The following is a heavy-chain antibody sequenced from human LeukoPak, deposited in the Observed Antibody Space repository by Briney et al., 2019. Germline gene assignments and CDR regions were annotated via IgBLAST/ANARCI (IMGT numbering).Heavy chain of an antibody. V-gene: IGHV1-24*01. CDR1: GYTFTELS. CDR2: FDPEDGET. Sequence: ASVKVSCKVSGYTFTELSMHWVRQAPGKGLEWMGGFDPEDGETIYAQKFQGRVTMTEDTSTDTAYVELSSLRSEDTAVYYCATSSSVYYDSSGYYTPFDYWGQGTLVTVSS. CDR3: ATSSSVYYDSSGYYTPFDY. J-gene: IGHJ4*02. D-gene: IGHD3-22*01.